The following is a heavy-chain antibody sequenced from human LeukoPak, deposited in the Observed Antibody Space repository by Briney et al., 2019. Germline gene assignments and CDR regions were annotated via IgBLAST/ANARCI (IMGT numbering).Heavy chain of an antibody. D-gene: IGHD5-12*01. V-gene: IGHV3-21*01. CDR3: ARELSGYDDGYFDY. CDR2: ISSSSSYI. Sequence: AGGSLRLSCAASGFTFSSYSMNWVRQAPGKGLEWVSSISSSSSYIYYADSVKGRFTISRDNAKNSLYLQMNSLRAEDTAVYYCARELSGYDDGYFDYWGQGTLATASS. J-gene: IGHJ4*02. CDR1: GFTFSSYS.